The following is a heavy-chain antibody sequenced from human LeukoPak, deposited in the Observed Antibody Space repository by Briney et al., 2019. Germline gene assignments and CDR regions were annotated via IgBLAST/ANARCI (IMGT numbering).Heavy chain of an antibody. CDR3: AGGIELAGTYY. Sequence: GGSLRLSCTASGFTFSSYDMHWVRQAPGEGLESVAFIGYDGGNKYYTDSVKGRFTISRDNSKNTLYLQMNSLSTEDTAVYYCAGGIELAGTYYWGQGTLVTVSS. CDR1: GFTFSSYD. J-gene: IGHJ4*02. V-gene: IGHV3-30*02. CDR2: IGYDGGNK. D-gene: IGHD6-19*01.